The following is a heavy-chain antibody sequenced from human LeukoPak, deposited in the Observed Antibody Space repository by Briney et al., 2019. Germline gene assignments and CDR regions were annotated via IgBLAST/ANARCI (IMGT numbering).Heavy chain of an antibody. Sequence: PGASLRPAYAPAGFTVSSDWMHSVRQAPGKWLVSVSRINSDVTCTSYADSVKGRFTISRDNAKNTLYLQMNSLSAEDTAVYYCARETAAAGDYYFDYWGQGTLVTVSS. J-gene: IGHJ4*02. CDR3: ARETAAAGDYYFDY. D-gene: IGHD6-13*01. CDR2: INSDVTCT. V-gene: IGHV3-74*01. CDR1: GFTVSSDW.